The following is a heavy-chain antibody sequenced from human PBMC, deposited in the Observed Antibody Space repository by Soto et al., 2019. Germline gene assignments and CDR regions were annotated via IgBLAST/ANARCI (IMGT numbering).Heavy chain of an antibody. J-gene: IGHJ4*02. V-gene: IGHV4-39*01. D-gene: IGHD4-17*01. CDR3: ARLPDGLSPLDY. Sequence: SETLSLTCTVSGGSISSSSYYWGWIRQPPGKGLEWIGSIYYSGSTYYNPSLKSRVTISVDTSKNQFSLKLSSVTAADTAVYYCARLPDGLSPLDYWGQGTLVTVSS. CDR1: GGSISSSSYY. CDR2: IYYSGST.